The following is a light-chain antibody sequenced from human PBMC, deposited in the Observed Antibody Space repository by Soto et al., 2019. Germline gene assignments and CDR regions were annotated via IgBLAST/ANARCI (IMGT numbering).Light chain of an antibody. V-gene: IGKV3D-20*02. Sequence: IVMTQSPATLSVSPGERATLSCRASQSVSSSYLAWYQQKPGQAPRLLIYDASNRATGIPARFSGSGSGTDFTLTISSLEPEDFAVYYCQQRSNGLTFGGGTKV. CDR3: QQRSNGLT. CDR2: DAS. J-gene: IGKJ4*01. CDR1: QSVSSSY.